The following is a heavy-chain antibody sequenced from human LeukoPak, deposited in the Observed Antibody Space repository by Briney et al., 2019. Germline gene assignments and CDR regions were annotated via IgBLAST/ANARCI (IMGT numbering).Heavy chain of an antibody. Sequence: SVKVSCKASGYTFSSYAISWVRQAPGQGLEWMGRIIPILGIANYAQKFQGRVTITADKSTSTAYMELSSLRSEDTAVYYCARTGTGNGDYWGQGTLVTVSS. V-gene: IGHV1-69*04. J-gene: IGHJ4*02. CDR1: GYTFSSYA. CDR2: IIPILGIA. CDR3: ARTGTGNGDY. D-gene: IGHD1-14*01.